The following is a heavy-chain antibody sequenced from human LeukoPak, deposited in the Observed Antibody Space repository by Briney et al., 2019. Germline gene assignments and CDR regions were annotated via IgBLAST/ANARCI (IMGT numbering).Heavy chain of an antibody. Sequence: PGGSLRLSCAASGFTFSSYSMNWVRQAPGKGLEWVSSISSSSSYIYYADSVKGRFTISRDNAKNSLYLQMNSLRAEDTAVYYCASRDYYGSGRNYYYYMDVWGKGTTVTVSS. CDR2: ISSSSSYI. CDR1: GFTFSSYS. J-gene: IGHJ6*03. D-gene: IGHD3-10*01. V-gene: IGHV3-21*01. CDR3: ASRDYYGSGRNYYYYMDV.